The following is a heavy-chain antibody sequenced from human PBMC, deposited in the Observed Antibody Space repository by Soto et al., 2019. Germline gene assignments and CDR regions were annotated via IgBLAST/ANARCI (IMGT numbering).Heavy chain of an antibody. Sequence: SETLSLTCTVSGGSISSHYWSWIRQPPGKGLEWIGYIYNRGNTNYNPSLKSRVIISEDTSKNQFSLEVRSVTAADTAVYYCARSLYDTSGNADAWYLDYWGQGTLVTVSS. D-gene: IGHD3-22*01. CDR3: ARSLYDTSGNADAWYLDY. V-gene: IGHV4-59*11. CDR1: GGSISSHY. J-gene: IGHJ4*02. CDR2: IYNRGNT.